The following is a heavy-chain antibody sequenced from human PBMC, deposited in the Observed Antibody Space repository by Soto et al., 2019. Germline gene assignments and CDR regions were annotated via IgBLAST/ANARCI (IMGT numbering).Heavy chain of an antibody. Sequence: SVKVSCKASGGTFSSYAISWVRQAPGQGLEWMGGIIPIFGTANYAQKFQGRVTITADESTSTAYMELSSLRSEDTAVYYCASSTTAAEYLKHWGQGTLVTVYS. J-gene: IGHJ1*01. V-gene: IGHV1-69*13. CDR1: GGTFSSYA. D-gene: IGHD4-17*01. CDR3: ASSTTAAEYLKH. CDR2: IIPIFGTA.